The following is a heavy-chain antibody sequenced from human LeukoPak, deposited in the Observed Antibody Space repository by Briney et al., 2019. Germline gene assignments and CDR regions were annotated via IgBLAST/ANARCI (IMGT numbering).Heavy chain of an antibody. CDR1: GYTFTSYG. D-gene: IGHD3-16*02. CDR3: ARELLRLGELSLYDY. CDR2: ISAYNGNT. J-gene: IGHJ4*02. V-gene: IGHV1-18*01. Sequence: ASVKVSRKASGYTFTSYGISWVRQAPGQGLEWMGWISAYNGNTNYAQKLQGRVTMTTDTSTSTAYMELRSLRSDDTAVYYCARELLRLGELSLYDYWGQGTLVTVSS.